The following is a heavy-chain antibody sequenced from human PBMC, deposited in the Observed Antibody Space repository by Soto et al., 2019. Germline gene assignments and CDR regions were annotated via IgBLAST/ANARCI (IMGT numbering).Heavy chain of an antibody. V-gene: IGHV3-30-3*01. CDR2: ISYDGSNK. D-gene: IGHD1-1*01. CDR3: ARTSTLHNYYYYGMDV. J-gene: IGHJ6*02. Sequence: GGSLRLSCAASGFTFSSYAMHWVRQAPGKGLEWVAVISYDGSNKYYADSVKGRFTISRDNSKNTLYLQMNSLRAEDTAVYYCARTSTLHNYYYYGMDVWGQGTTVTVSS. CDR1: GFTFSSYA.